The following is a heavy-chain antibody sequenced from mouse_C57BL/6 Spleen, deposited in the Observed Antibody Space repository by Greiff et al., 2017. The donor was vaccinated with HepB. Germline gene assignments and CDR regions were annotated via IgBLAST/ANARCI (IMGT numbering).Heavy chain of an antibody. CDR3: AERYDYGTWFAY. D-gene: IGHD2-4*01. J-gene: IGHJ3*01. Sequence: EVMLVESGGGLVKPGGSLKLSCAASGFTFSSYAMSWVRQTPEKRLEWVATISDGGSYTYYPDNVKGRFTISRDNAKNNLYLQMSQLKSEDTAMYYCAERYDYGTWFAYWGQGTLVTVSA. CDR1: GFTFSSYA. V-gene: IGHV5-4*03. CDR2: ISDGGSYT.